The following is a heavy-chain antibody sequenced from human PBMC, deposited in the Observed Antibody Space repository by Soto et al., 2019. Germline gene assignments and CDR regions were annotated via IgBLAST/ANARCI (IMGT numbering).Heavy chain of an antibody. V-gene: IGHV4-59*08. CDR3: ARWASYSGSYYFDY. CDR1: GGSISSYY. D-gene: IGHD1-26*01. Sequence: SETLSLTCTVSGGSISSYYWSWIRQPPGKGLEWIGYIYYSGSTNYNPSLKSRVTISVDTPKNQFSLKLSSVTAADTAVYYCARWASYSGSYYFDYWGQGTLVTVSS. CDR2: IYYSGST. J-gene: IGHJ4*02.